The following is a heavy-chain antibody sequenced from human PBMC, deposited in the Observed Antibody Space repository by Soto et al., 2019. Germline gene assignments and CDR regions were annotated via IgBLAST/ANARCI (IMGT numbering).Heavy chain of an antibody. Sequence: EVQVLESGGGLVQPGGSLRLSCEGSGFTVSSHAMTWIRQAPGKGPEWVSTVTADGGTYYADSVKGRFAMSRDTSENTLXLQMNSLGAEDTAAYYCAQHVSCSGGSCQYDAFAIRGQGTMVTVSS. CDR1: GFTVSSHA. D-gene: IGHD2-15*01. J-gene: IGHJ3*02. CDR3: AQHVSCSGGSCQYDAFAI. CDR2: VTADGGT. V-gene: IGHV3-23*01.